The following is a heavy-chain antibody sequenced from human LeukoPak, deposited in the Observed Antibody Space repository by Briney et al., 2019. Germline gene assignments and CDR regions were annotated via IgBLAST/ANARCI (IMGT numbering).Heavy chain of an antibody. D-gene: IGHD2-15*01. CDR1: GFTVSSNY. J-gene: IGHJ4*02. Sequence: GGSLRLSCAASGFTVSSNYMSWVRQAPGKGLEWVSVIYSGGSTYYADSVKGRFTISRDNSKNTLYLQMNSLRAEDTAVYYCAKQGLGYYFDYWGQGTLVTVSS. CDR3: AKQGLGYYFDY. CDR2: IYSGGST. V-gene: IGHV3-66*01.